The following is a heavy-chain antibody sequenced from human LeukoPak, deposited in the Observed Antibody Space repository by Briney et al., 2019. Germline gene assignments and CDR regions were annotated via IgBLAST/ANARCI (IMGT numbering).Heavy chain of an antibody. CDR2: ISPSGSTK. D-gene: IGHD6-19*01. V-gene: IGHV3-48*03. J-gene: IGHJ4*02. CDR3: TKLAVASADS. Sequence: GGSLRLSCAASGFSFSSYAMNWVRQAPGKGLEWVSNISPSGSTKYYADSVKGRFTVSRDNSKNSLYLQMNSLRAGDTCVYYCTKLAVASADSWGQGTLVTVSS. CDR1: GFSFSSYA.